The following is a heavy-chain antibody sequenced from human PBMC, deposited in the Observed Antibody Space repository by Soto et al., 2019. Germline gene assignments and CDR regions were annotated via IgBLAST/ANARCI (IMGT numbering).Heavy chain of an antibody. V-gene: IGHV3-33*01. CDR2: LWSDGNNK. J-gene: IGHJ4*02. CDR1: RFTFSSYV. CDR3: VRESGSYLFDY. Sequence: GGSLRLSCAASRFTFSSYVMHWVRQAPGKGLEWVAALWSDGNNKYYADSVKGRFTISRDNSKNTLYLQMNTLRAEDTAVYYCVRESGSYLFDYWGQGTLVIVSS. D-gene: IGHD1-26*01.